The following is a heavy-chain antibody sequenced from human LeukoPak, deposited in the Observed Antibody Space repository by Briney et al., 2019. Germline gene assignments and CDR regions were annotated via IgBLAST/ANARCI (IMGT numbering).Heavy chain of an antibody. CDR3: ARAPKNAHFDY. V-gene: IGHV3-66*01. J-gene: IGHJ4*02. Sequence: GGSLRLSCAASGFTFSSYWMSWVRQAPGKGLEWVSLLYAGGSAYYADSVKGRFTISRDNSKNTLYLQMNSLRAEDTAVYYCARAPKNAHFDYWGQGTLVTVSS. CDR1: GFTFSSYW. D-gene: IGHD2/OR15-2a*01. CDR2: LYAGGSA.